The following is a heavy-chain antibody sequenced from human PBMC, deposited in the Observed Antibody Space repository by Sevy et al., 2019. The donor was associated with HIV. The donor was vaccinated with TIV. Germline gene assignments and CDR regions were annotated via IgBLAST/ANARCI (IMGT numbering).Heavy chain of an antibody. D-gene: IGHD3-10*01. V-gene: IGHV3-48*01. J-gene: IGHJ4*02. CDR3: VRTGSGSYRYDDY. CDR2: ITRSDSAR. Sequence: GGSLRLSCGASGFSFSSYSMNWVRQAPGKGLEWVSYITRSDSARDYADSVKGRFIISRDNAKNSLFMQMNSLRVEDTAVYYCVRTGSGSYRYDDYWGQGTLVTVSS. CDR1: GFSFSSYS.